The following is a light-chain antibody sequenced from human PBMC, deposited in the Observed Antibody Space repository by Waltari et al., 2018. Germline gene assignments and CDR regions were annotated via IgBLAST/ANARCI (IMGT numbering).Light chain of an antibody. V-gene: IGKV4-1*01. CDR2: WAS. CDR3: QQCYSTPYT. CDR1: QTVLYSSNNKNY. Sequence: DIVMTQSPDSLAVSLGERATINCKSSQTVLYSSNNKNYLAWYQQKPGQPPKLVIYWASTREAGVPDRFSASGSGTDFNFTISSLQAADVAVYYCQQCYSTPYTFGQGTKLEIK. J-gene: IGKJ2*01.